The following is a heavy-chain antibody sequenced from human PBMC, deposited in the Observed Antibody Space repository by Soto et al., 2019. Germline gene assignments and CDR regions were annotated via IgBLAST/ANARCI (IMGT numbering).Heavy chain of an antibody. D-gene: IGHD3-22*01. CDR1: GYSFAGYW. Sequence: PGESLKIPCKGSGYSFAGYWITWVRQKPGKGLEWMGRIDPSDSQTYYSPSFRGHVTISVTKSITTVFLQWSSLRSPDTAMYYCARQIYDSDTGPNFQYYFDSWGQGTPVTVSS. CDR3: ARQIYDSDTGPNFQYYFDS. V-gene: IGHV5-10-1*01. J-gene: IGHJ4*02. CDR2: IDPSDSQT.